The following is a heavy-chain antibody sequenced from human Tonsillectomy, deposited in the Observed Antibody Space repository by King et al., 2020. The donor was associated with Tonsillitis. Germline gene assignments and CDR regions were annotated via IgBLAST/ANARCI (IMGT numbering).Heavy chain of an antibody. Sequence: VQLVESGGGLVQPGGSLRLSCVPSGFIFGNSWMSWVRQAPGKGLEWVAHIKADGNERYYVDSVKGRFTISRDNAKNSLFLQMSGLRAEDTAVYYCARDFSWRQFDYWGQGTLVTVSS. D-gene: IGHD2/OR15-2a*01. CDR1: GFIFGNSW. CDR2: IKADGNER. J-gene: IGHJ4*02. CDR3: ARDFSWRQFDY. V-gene: IGHV3-7*01.